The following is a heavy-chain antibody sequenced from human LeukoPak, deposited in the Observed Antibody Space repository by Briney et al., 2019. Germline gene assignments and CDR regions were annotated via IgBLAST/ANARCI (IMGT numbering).Heavy chain of an antibody. CDR2: IRNKANTYAT. V-gene: IGHV3-73*01. CDR3: TRPDYYDTSGYYYVSADY. D-gene: IGHD3-22*01. Sequence: GGSLRLSCAASGFTFSGSAIHWVRQASGKGLEWIGRIRNKANTYATAYAASVKGRFTISRDDSKNTAYLQMNSLKTEDTAVYCCTRPDYYDTSGYYYVSADYWGQGTLVTVSS. CDR1: GFTFSGSA. J-gene: IGHJ4*02.